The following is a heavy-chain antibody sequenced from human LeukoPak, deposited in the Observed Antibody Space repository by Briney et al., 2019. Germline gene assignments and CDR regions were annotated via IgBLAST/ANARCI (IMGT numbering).Heavy chain of an antibody. J-gene: IGHJ4*02. CDR3: AKDRDFWSGYYDFDF. Sequence: PGGSLRLSCAASGFIFSNYAMSWVRQAPGKGLEWASGISNSADSTYYAVSVKGRFTISRDNSKNTLYLQMNSLRAEDTAVYYCAKDRDFWSGYYDFDFWGRGTLVTVSS. D-gene: IGHD3-3*01. CDR2: ISNSADST. V-gene: IGHV3-23*01. CDR1: GFIFSNYA.